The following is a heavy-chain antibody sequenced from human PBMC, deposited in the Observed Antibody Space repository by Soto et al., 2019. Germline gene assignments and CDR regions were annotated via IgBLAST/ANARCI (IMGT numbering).Heavy chain of an antibody. V-gene: IGHV3-30-3*01. Sequence: GGSLRLSCAASGFTFSNFPMHWVRQAPGKGLEWVAVISYGGINNYYADSVKGRFTISRDDSKNTVYLQMNGLRPEDTAVYFCARTTVVSGTPDFNYWGQGTLVTVSS. J-gene: IGHJ4*02. CDR3: ARTTVVSGTPDFNY. CDR2: ISYGGINN. D-gene: IGHD4-4*01. CDR1: GFTFSNFP.